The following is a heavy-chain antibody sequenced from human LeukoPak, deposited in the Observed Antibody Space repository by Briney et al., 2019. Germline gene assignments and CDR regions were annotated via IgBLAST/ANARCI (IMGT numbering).Heavy chain of an antibody. CDR3: ARDRGECTNGVCYYHDFDY. CDR1: GFAFNTYW. CDR2: INQDGSEK. V-gene: IGHV3-7*01. D-gene: IGHD2-8*01. Sequence: PGGSLRLSCAASGFAFNTYWMNWVRQAPGKGLEWVANINQDGSEKYYVDSVKGRFTISRDNAKNSLSLHMNSLRAEDTAVYYCARDRGECTNGVCYYHDFDYWGQGTLVTVSS. J-gene: IGHJ4*02.